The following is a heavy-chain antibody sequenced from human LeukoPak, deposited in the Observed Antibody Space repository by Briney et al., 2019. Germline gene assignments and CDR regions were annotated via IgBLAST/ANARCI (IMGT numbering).Heavy chain of an antibody. J-gene: IGHJ5*02. Sequence: GGSLRLSCAASGFTFSSYAMHWVRQAPGKGLEWVAVISYDGSNKYYADSVKGRFTISRDNSENTLYLQMNSLRAEDTAVYYCARVDCSGGSCQFDPWGQGTLVTVSS. CDR2: ISYDGSNK. D-gene: IGHD2-15*01. CDR1: GFTFSSYA. V-gene: IGHV3-30-3*01. CDR3: ARVDCSGGSCQFDP.